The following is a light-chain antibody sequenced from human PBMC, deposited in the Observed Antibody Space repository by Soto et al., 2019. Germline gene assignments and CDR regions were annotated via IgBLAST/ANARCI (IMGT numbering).Light chain of an antibody. V-gene: IGLV4-69*01. Sequence: QSVLTQSPSASASLGASVNLTCTRSSGHSSYSIAWHQQQPEKGPRSLVKLNSDGSHRKGDGIPDRFSGSSSGAPRYLTISRLQSEDEPDYFCQTWGTGTVVFGGGTKLTVL. CDR3: QTWGTGTVV. J-gene: IGLJ2*01. CDR2: LNSDGSH. CDR1: SGHSSYS.